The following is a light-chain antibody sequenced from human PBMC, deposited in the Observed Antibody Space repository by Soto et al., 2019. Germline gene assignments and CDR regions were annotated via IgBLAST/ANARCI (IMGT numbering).Light chain of an antibody. Sequence: QSALTQPASVSGSPGQSITISCTGTSSDVGGYNYVSWYQQHPGKAPKLMIYDVNNRPSGVSNRFSGSKSGNTASLTISGLQVEDEADYYCSSYTGSSTIVVFGGGIKLTVL. J-gene: IGLJ2*01. CDR1: SSDVGGYNY. CDR3: SSYTGSSTIVV. V-gene: IGLV2-14*01. CDR2: DVN.